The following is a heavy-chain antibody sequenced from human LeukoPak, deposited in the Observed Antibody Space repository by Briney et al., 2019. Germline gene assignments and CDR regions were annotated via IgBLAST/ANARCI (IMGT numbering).Heavy chain of an antibody. Sequence: SGTLSLTCAVSGGSISSSNWWSWVRQPPGKGLEWIGEIYHSGSTNYNPSLKSRVTISVDKSKNQFSLKLSSVTAADTAVYYCARRKREAVADWTWFDPWGQGTLVTVSS. CDR1: GGSISSSNW. CDR3: ARRKREAVADWTWFDP. V-gene: IGHV4-4*02. CDR2: IYHSGST. D-gene: IGHD6-19*01. J-gene: IGHJ5*02.